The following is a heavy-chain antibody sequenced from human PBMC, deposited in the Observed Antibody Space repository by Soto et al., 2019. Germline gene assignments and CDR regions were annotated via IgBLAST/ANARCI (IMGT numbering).Heavy chain of an antibody. V-gene: IGHV3-30*18. J-gene: IGHJ4*02. CDR3: AKDQTPFSSGRSVDY. CDR1: RFTFSSYG. Sequence: GGSLRLSCAASRFTFSSYGMHWVRQAPGKGLEWVAVISYHGRNKYYVDSVKGRFTISRDNSKNTLYLQMNSLRAEDTAVYYCAKDQTPFSSGRSVDYWGQGTLVTSPQ. CDR2: ISYHGRNK. D-gene: IGHD6-6*01.